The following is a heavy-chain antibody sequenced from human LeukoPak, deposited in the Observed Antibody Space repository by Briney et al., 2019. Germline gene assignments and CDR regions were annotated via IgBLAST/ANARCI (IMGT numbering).Heavy chain of an antibody. J-gene: IGHJ4*02. CDR3: ATNSGWRFDY. D-gene: IGHD6-19*01. CDR2: IYHSGST. V-gene: IGHV4-4*02. Sequence: SGTLSLTCAVSGGSINSSDWWSWVRQPPGKGLEWIGEIYHSGSTNYNPSLKSRVTISLDNSKNQFSLKLSSVTAADTAVYYCATNSGWRFDYWGQGTLVTVSS. CDR1: GGSINSSDW.